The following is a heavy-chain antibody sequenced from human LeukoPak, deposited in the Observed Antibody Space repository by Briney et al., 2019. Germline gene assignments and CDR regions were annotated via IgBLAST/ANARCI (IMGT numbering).Heavy chain of an antibody. V-gene: IGHV3-30-3*01. CDR2: ISYDGSNK. Sequence: GRSLRLSCAASGFTFSSYAMHWVRQAPGKGLEWVAVISYDGSNKYYADSVKGRFNISRDNSKNTLYLQMNSLRAEDTAVYYCARDFDSSGWYLFDYWGQGTLVTVSS. CDR3: ARDFDSSGWYLFDY. CDR1: GFTFSSYA. J-gene: IGHJ4*02. D-gene: IGHD6-19*01.